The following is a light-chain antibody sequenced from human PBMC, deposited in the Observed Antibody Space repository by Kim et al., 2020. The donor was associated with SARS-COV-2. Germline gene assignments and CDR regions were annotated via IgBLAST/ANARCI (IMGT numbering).Light chain of an antibody. CDR1: NIGSKS. CDR3: QVWDSSSDHYV. J-gene: IGLJ1*01. V-gene: IGLV3-21*04. CDR2: YDS. Sequence: YELTQPPSVSVAPGKTARITCGGNNIGSKSVHWYQQKPGQAPVLVIYYDSDRPSGIPERFSGSNSGNAATLTISRVEAGDEADYYCQVWDSSSDHYVFGT.